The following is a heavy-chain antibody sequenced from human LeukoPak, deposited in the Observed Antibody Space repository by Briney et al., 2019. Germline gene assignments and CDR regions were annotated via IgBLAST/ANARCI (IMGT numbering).Heavy chain of an antibody. CDR3: ARTAGRTFDY. V-gene: IGHV1-46*01. Sequence: ASVKVSCKASGYTFTSYFMHWVRQAPGQGLEWMGIINPSGGSTSYAQKFQGRVTMTRDTSTSTVYMELSSLRPEDTAVYYCARTAGRTFDYWGQGNLVTVSS. CDR2: INPSGGST. CDR1: GYTFTSYF. J-gene: IGHJ4*02. D-gene: IGHD6-6*01.